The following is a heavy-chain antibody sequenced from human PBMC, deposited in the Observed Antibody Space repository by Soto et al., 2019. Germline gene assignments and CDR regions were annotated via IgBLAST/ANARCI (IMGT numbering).Heavy chain of an antibody. CDR2: ISWNSGSI. CDR1: GFTFDDYA. Sequence: GGSLRLSCAASGFTFDDYAMHWVRQAPGKGLEWVSGISWNSGSIGYADSVKGRFTISRDNAKNSLYLQMNSLRAEDTALYYCAKDESMTTVTTSYFQHWGQGTLVTVSS. J-gene: IGHJ1*01. CDR3: AKDESMTTVTTSYFQH. V-gene: IGHV3-9*01. D-gene: IGHD4-17*01.